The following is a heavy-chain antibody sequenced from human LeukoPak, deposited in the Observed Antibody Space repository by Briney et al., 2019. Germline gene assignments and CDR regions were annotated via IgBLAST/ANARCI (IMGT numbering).Heavy chain of an antibody. V-gene: IGHV1-3*01. J-gene: IGHJ3*02. Sequence: VASVTVSFTASGYTFTSYAMHWVRQAPGQRLEWMGWINAGNGNTKYSQKLQGRVTMTTDTSTSTAYMELRSLRSDDTAVYYCARGGYYYDSSGYDGNNAFDIWGQGTMVTVSS. CDR3: ARGGYYYDSSGYDGNNAFDI. CDR1: GYTFTSYA. D-gene: IGHD3-22*01. CDR2: INAGNGNT.